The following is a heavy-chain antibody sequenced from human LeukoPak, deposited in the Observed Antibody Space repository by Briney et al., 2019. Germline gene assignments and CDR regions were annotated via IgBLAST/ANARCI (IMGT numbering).Heavy chain of an antibody. CDR3: TTGITMVRGVIHLIDY. CDR2: IKSKTDGGTT. D-gene: IGHD3-10*01. CDR1: GLSVSHAW. Sequence: PGGSLRLSCTAPGLSVSHAWMSWVRQAPGKGLEWVGRIKSKTDGGTTDYAAPVKGRFTISRDDSKNTLYLQMNSLKTEDTAVYYCTTGITMVRGVIHLIDYWGQGTLVTVSS. V-gene: IGHV3-15*01. J-gene: IGHJ4*02.